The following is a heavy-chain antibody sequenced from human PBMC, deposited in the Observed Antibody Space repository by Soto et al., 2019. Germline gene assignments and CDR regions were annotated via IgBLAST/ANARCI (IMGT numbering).Heavy chain of an antibody. V-gene: IGHV3-23*01. D-gene: IGHD3-9*01. CDR3: AKDPGHYDILTGYLPDWFDP. CDR1: GFTFSSYA. Sequence: PGGSLRLSCAASGFTFSSYAMSWVRQAPGKGLEWVSAISGSGGSTYYADSVKGRFTISRDNSKNTLYLQMNSLRAEDTAVYYCAKDPGHYDILTGYLPDWFDPWGQGTLVTVSS. CDR2: ISGSGGST. J-gene: IGHJ5*02.